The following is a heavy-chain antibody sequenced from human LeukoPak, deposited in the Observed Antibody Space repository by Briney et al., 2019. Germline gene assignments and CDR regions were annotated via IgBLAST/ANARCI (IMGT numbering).Heavy chain of an antibody. CDR2: ISSDGSNK. Sequence: GRSLRLSCAASGFTFSSYGMHWVRQAPGKGLEWVSVISSDGSNKYYADSVKGRFTISRDNTKNTLYLQMNSLRAEDTAVFYCANENYYDSSGYLDNWGQGTLVTFSS. CDR3: ANENYYDSSGYLDN. J-gene: IGHJ4*02. D-gene: IGHD3-22*01. V-gene: IGHV3-30*18. CDR1: GFTFSSYG.